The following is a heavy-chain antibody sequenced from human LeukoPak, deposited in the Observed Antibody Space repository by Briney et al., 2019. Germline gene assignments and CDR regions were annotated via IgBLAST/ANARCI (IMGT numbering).Heavy chain of an antibody. J-gene: IGHJ4*02. CDR1: GFTFSRYW. V-gene: IGHV3-7*01. Sequence: GGSLRLSCAASGFTFSRYWMSWARQAPGKGLEWVANIKQDGSEQYSVDSVKGRFTISIDNAKKSLSVLMTSLRAEDTAMYYCTREADYYGSGYFDYWGQGTLVTVSS. CDR2: IKQDGSEQ. D-gene: IGHD3-10*01. CDR3: TREADYYGSGYFDY.